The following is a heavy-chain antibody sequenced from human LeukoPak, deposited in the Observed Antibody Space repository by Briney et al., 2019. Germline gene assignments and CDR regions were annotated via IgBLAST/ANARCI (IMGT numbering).Heavy chain of an antibody. D-gene: IGHD2-2*02. V-gene: IGHV1-69*02. J-gene: IGHJ4*02. CDR2: IIPNIGVA. CDR1: GDSFTAQN. CDR3: VLYKGHDY. Sequence: ASVKVSCNASGDSFTAQNINWLRQAPGQGLEWMGRIIPNIGVAKYAQKFLGRVTITTDKSTTTAYMELSSLRSEDTAVYFCVLYKGHDYWGQGTLVTVSS.